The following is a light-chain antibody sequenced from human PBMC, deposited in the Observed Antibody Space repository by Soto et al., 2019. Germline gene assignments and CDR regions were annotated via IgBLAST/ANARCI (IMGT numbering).Light chain of an antibody. CDR1: QSVLYGSNDNNY. CDR2: WAS. J-gene: IGKJ4*01. CDR3: QQYYNTPLT. V-gene: IGKV4-1*01. Sequence: DIVLTQSPDSLAVSLGERVTIKCKSSQSVLYGSNDNNYLAWYQQKAGQPPTLLIYWASTRESGVPDRFSGSGSGTDFTLTISSLQAEDVAVYYCQQYYNTPLTFGGGTKVDIK.